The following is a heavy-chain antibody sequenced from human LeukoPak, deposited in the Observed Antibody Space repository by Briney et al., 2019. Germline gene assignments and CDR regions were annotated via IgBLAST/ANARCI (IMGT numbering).Heavy chain of an antibody. J-gene: IGHJ3*02. V-gene: IGHV3-23*01. CDR3: ATELRWRPYSDI. CDR1: GFPFPTYA. CDR2: VRVSDGAR. Sequence: GGSLRLSCAASGFPFPTYAMMWVRQAPGKGLEWVSSVRVSDGARFYADSVKGRFTTSRDNAKNTLSLQMNSLRAEDTAAYYCATELRWRPYSDIWGHGTMVTVSS. D-gene: IGHD5-24*01.